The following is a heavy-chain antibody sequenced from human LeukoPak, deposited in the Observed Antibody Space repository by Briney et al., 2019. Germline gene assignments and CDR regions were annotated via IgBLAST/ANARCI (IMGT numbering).Heavy chain of an antibody. D-gene: IGHD3-10*01. CDR2: INSDGSST. CDR3: ARTTYYYGSGSYHYYYYYGMDV. J-gene: IGHJ6*02. Sequence: GGSLRLSCAASRFTFSSYWMHWVRQAPGKGLVWVSHINSDGSSTSYADSVKGRFTISRDDAKNMLYLQMNSLRPEDTAVYYCARTTYYYGSGSYHYYYYYGMDVWGQGTTVTVSS. CDR1: RFTFSSYW. V-gene: IGHV3-74*01.